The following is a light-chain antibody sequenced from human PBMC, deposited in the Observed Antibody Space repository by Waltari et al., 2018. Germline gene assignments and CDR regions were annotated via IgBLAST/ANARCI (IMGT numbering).Light chain of an antibody. Sequence: IVMTQSPATLSVSPGARATLSCRASQSCSSNLAWYQQKPGQAPRLLIYDASTRATDIPARFSGSGSGTEFTLTISSLQSEDFAVYYCQQYNDWPPMYTFGQGTKLEI. CDR2: DAS. J-gene: IGKJ2*01. V-gene: IGKV3-15*01. CDR1: QSCSSN. CDR3: QQYNDWPPMYT.